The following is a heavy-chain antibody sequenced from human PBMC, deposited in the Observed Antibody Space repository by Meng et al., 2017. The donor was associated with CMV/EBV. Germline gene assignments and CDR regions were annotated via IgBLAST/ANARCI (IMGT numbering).Heavy chain of an antibody. CDR1: GGTFSSYA. D-gene: IGHD3-22*01. V-gene: IGHV1-69*05. CDR3: ARGYYYDSSGHRHYYYYYGMDV. CDR2: IIPIFGTA. J-gene: IGHJ6*02. Sequence: SVKVSCKASGGTFSSYAISWVRQAPGQGLEWMGGIIPIFGTANYAQKFQGRVTITTDESTSTAYMELSSLRSEDTAVYYCARGYYYDSSGHRHYYYYYGMDVWGQGTTVTVSS.